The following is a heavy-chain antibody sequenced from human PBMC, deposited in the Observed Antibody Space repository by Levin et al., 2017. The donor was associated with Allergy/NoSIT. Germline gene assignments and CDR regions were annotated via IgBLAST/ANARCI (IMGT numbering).Heavy chain of an antibody. CDR3: ARDRGAQPATWFDP. J-gene: IGHJ5*02. CDR2: ISSSGSTI. Sequence: GGSLRLSCAASGFTFSDYYMSWIRQAPGKGLEWVSYISSSGSTIYYADSVKGRFTISRDNAKNSLYLQMNSLRAEDTAVYYCARDRGAQPATWFDPWGQGTLVTVSS. D-gene: IGHD3-10*01. V-gene: IGHV3-11*01. CDR1: GFTFSDYY.